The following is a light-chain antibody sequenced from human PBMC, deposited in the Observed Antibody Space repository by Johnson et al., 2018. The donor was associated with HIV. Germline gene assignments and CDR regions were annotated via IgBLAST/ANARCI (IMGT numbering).Light chain of an antibody. V-gene: IGLV1-51*01. CDR3: GTWDSSLRVGV. Sequence: SVLTQPPSVSAAPGQKVTISCSGSSSNIGNNFVSWYQQLPGRAPKLLIYDNNTRPSGIPDRFSGSKSGTSATLGITGLQTGDEADYYCGTWDSSLRVGVFGTGTKVTVL. J-gene: IGLJ1*01. CDR1: SSNIGNNF. CDR2: DNN.